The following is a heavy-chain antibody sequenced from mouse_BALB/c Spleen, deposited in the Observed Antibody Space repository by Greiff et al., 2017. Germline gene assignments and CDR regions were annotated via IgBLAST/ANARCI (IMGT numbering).Heavy chain of an antibody. CDR1: GYTFTDYE. CDR2: IDPETGGT. D-gene: IGHD4-1*01. Sequence: QVQLQQSGAELVRPGASVTLSCKASGYTFTDYEMHWVKQTPVHGLEWIGAIDPETGGTAYNQKFKGKATLTADKSSSTAYMELRSLTSEDSAVYYCTNWDSFDYWGQGTTLTVSS. V-gene: IGHV1-15*01. CDR3: TNWDSFDY. J-gene: IGHJ2*01.